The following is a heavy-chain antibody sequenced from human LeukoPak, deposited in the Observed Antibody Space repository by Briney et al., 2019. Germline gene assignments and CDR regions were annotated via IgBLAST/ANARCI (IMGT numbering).Heavy chain of an antibody. J-gene: IGHJ3*02. CDR2: INPSGGST. CDR3: ARDKLDYYDSSGYYLGDAFDI. V-gene: IGHV1-46*01. D-gene: IGHD3-22*01. CDR1: GYTFTSYY. Sequence: ASVKVSCKASGYTFTSYYMHWVRQAPGQGLEWMGIINPSGGSTSYAQKFQGRVTITADKSTSTAYMELSSLRSEDTAVYYCARDKLDYYDSSGYYLGDAFDIWGQGTMVTVSS.